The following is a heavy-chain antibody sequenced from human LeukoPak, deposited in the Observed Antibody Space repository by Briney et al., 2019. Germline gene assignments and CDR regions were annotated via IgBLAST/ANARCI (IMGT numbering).Heavy chain of an antibody. CDR2: TYYRSKWYN. D-gene: IGHD3-10*01. V-gene: IGHV6-1*01. J-gene: IGHJ6*04. CDR3: ARLPYGSGAWLQREGRDV. Sequence: SQTLSLTCAISGDSVSSNSAGWNWIRQSPSRGLEWLGRTYYRSKWYNDFAPSVRNRITINPDTSKKQFSLNLTSVTAADTAVYYCARLPYGSGAWLQREGRDVWGKGTTVTISS. CDR1: GDSVSSNSAG.